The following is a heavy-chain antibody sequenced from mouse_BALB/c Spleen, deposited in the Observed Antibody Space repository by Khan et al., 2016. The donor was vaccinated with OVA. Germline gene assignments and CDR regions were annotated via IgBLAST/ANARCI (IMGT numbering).Heavy chain of an antibody. CDR1: GFTFSNFG. D-gene: IGHD2-4*01. V-gene: IGHV5-17*02. CDR3: ARSMITTWYFDV. Sequence: EVELVESGGGLVQPGGSRKLSCAAPGFTFSNFGMHWVRQAPEKGLEWVAYISSGSATIYYADIVKGRFTISRDNPKNTLFLQMTSLRSEDTAMYYCARSMITTWYFDVWGAGTTVTVSS. CDR2: ISSGSATI. J-gene: IGHJ1*01.